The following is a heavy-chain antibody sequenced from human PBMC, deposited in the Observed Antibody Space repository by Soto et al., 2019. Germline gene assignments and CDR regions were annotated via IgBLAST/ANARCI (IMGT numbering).Heavy chain of an antibody. CDR3: ASRDPGTSVDY. CDR1: GGSFTSNKW. Sequence: PSQTLSLTCAVSGGSFTSNKWWTWVRQPPGQGLDWIGEIYRTGSTNYNPSLKSRVTISLDKSENQFSLKVTSLTAADTAVYYCASRDPGTSVDYWGQGTLVTVSS. CDR2: IYRTGST. J-gene: IGHJ4*02. V-gene: IGHV4-4*02. D-gene: IGHD1-7*01.